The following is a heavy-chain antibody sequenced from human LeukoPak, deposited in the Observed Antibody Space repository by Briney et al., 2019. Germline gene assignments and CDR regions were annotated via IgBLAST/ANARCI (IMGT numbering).Heavy chain of an antibody. Sequence: GESLKISCKGSGYTFTSYWIGWVRQMPGKGLEWMGTIYGGDSDTRYSPSFQGQVTISVDKSISTAYPQRSSLKASDTAMYYCAISSGWFGSYDYWGQGTLVTVSS. D-gene: IGHD6-19*01. CDR2: IYGGDSDT. J-gene: IGHJ4*02. CDR3: AISSGWFGSYDY. CDR1: GYTFTSYW. V-gene: IGHV5-51*01.